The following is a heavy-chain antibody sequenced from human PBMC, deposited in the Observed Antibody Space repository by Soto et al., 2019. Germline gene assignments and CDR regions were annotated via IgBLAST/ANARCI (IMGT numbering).Heavy chain of an antibody. CDR2: VLPFLDIT. V-gene: IGHV1-69*02. J-gene: IGHJ4*02. CDR1: GGTFSIYT. Sequence: QVQLVQSGSEVKKPGSSVRVSCKTSGGTFSIYTISWVRQAPGQGLEWMGRVLPFLDITSYSQRFQGRVTITVDRSTTTAYMELSSLRSEDTAVYYCARDRDNSNWPNFDSWGQGTLVTVSS. CDR3: ARDRDNSNWPNFDS. D-gene: IGHD6-13*01.